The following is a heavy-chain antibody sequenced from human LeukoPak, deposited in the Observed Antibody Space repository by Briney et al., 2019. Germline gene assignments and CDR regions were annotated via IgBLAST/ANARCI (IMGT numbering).Heavy chain of an antibody. CDR1: GGSFSGYY. CDR2: INHSGST. Sequence: PSETLSLTCAVYGGSFSGYYWSWIRQPPGKGLEWIGEINHSGSTNYNPSLKSRVTISVDTSKNQFSLKLSSVTAADTAVYYCARDLVYYYGSGSYSRADNGMDVWGKGTTVTVSA. J-gene: IGHJ6*04. CDR3: ARDLVYYYGSGSYSRADNGMDV. D-gene: IGHD3-10*01. V-gene: IGHV4-34*01.